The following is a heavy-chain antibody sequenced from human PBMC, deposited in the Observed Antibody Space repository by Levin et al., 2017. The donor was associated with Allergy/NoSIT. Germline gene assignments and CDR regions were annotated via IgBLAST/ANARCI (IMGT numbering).Heavy chain of an antibody. V-gene: IGHV4-59*01. J-gene: IGHJ3*01. CDR1: GASISNYY. CDR2: IDYSGSA. D-gene: IGHD2-15*01. CDR3: ARGRKHCSGTNCYSIHAFDF. Sequence: SETLSLTCTVSGASISNYYWSWIRQPPGKGPEWIGYIDYSGSASYNPSLRSRVTISPDTSKNQFSLKLSSVTAADTAVYYCARGRKHCSGTNCYSIHAFDFWGQGTMVTVSS.